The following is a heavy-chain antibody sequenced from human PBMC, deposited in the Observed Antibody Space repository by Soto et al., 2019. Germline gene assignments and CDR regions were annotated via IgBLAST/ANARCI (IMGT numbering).Heavy chain of an antibody. D-gene: IGHD3-22*01. J-gene: IGHJ6*02. CDR3: TRHPVYYYDPLFHYGMDV. V-gene: IGHV3-73*01. CDR2: IRSKANSYAT. Sequence: GGSLRLSCAASGFTFSGSAMHWVRQASGKGLEWVGRIRSKANSYATAYAASVKGRFTISRDDSKNTAYLQMNSLKTEDTAVYYCTRHPVYYYDPLFHYGMDVWGQGTTVTVSS. CDR1: GFTFSGSA.